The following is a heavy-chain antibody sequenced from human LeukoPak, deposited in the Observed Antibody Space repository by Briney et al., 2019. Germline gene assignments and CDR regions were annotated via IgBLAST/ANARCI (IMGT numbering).Heavy chain of an antibody. J-gene: IGHJ4*02. CDR2: IYSGGST. V-gene: IGHV3-53*05. Sequence: GGSLRLSCAASGFTLSSNYMSWVRQAPGKGLEWVSVIYSGGSTYYADSVKGRFTISRDNSKNTLYLQMSSLRPEDTALYYCGASAGAGRSAIDYWGQGTLLTVAS. CDR3: GASAGAGRSAIDY. D-gene: IGHD6-13*01. CDR1: GFTLSSNY.